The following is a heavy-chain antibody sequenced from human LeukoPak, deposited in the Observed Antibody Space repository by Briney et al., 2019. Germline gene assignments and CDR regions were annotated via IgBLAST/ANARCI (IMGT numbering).Heavy chain of an antibody. D-gene: IGHD3-3*01. J-gene: IGHJ3*02. V-gene: IGHV4-34*01. CDR2: INHAGNT. CDR1: GASVSAYY. CDR3: SMFGVVLHLPDAFDI. Sequence: SETLSLTCGVYGASVSAYYWTWIRQSPGKGLEWIGDINHAGNTSYNKALKSRVTVSLDTTKNQISLRLSSMTAADTAVYYCSMFGVVLHLPDAFDIWGQGTMVTVSS.